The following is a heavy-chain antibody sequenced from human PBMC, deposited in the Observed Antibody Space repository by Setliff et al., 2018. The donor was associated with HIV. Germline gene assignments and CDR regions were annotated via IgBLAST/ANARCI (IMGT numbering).Heavy chain of an antibody. CDR1: GGSFSNYR. D-gene: IGHD3-9*01. CDR2: IYRSGTT. V-gene: IGHV4-4*07. Sequence: PSETLSLTCTIFGGSFSNYRWSWIRQPAGRGLEWIGRIYRSGTTDYKPSLKSRVTTSVDTPKNQFSLKLNSVTAADTAVYYCAKTIGRYFDIFDNWGQGTLVTVS. CDR3: AKTIGRYFDIFDN. J-gene: IGHJ4*02.